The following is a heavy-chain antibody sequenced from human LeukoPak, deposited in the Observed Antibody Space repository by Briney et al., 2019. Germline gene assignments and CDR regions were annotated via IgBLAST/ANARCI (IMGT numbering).Heavy chain of an antibody. CDR1: GYTLTELS. J-gene: IGHJ4*02. V-gene: IGHV1-24*01. CDR3: ARDGGIAAAGKGDY. Sequence: ASVKVSCKVSGYTLTELSMHWVRQAPGKGLEWMGGFDPEDGETIYAQKFQGRVTMTRDPSISTAYMELNRLRSDDTAVYYCARDGGIAAAGKGDYWGQGTLVTVSS. D-gene: IGHD6-13*01. CDR2: FDPEDGET.